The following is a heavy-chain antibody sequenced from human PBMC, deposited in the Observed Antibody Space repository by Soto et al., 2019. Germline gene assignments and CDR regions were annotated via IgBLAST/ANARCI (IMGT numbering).Heavy chain of an antibody. CDR2: IPYDGSNK. Sequence: GSLRLSCAASGFTFSSYAMHWVRQAPGKGLEWVAVIPYDGSNKYYADSVKGRFTISRDNSKNTLYLQMNSLRAEDTAVYYCARVSGSYYTYYYYGMDVWGQGTTVTVSS. J-gene: IGHJ6*02. CDR1: GFTFSSYA. D-gene: IGHD3-10*01. V-gene: IGHV3-30-3*01. CDR3: ARVSGSYYTYYYYGMDV.